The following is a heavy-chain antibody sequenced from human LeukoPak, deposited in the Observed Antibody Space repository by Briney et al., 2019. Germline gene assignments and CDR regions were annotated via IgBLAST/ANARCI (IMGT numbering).Heavy chain of an antibody. V-gene: IGHV4-34*01. CDR1: GGSFSGYY. J-gene: IGHJ5*02. Sequence: SVTLSLTCAVYGGSFSGYYWSWIRQPPGKGLEWIGEINHSGSTNYNPSLKSRVTISVDTSKNQFSLKLSSVTAADTAVYYCARDRMTTVTNAFSWFDPWGQGTLVTVSS. CDR3: ARDRMTTVTNAFSWFDP. CDR2: INHSGST. D-gene: IGHD4-17*01.